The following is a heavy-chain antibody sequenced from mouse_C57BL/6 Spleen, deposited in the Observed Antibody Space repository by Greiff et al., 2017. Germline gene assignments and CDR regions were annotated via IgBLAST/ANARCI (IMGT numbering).Heavy chain of an antibody. D-gene: IGHD4-1*01. CDR2: INPSTGGT. Sequence: VQLQQSGPELVKPGASVKISCKASGYSFTGYYMNWVKQSPEKSLEWIGEINPSTGGTTYNQKFKAKATLTVDKSSSTAYMQLKSLTSEDSAVYECASNWDGADWGQRTLVTVYA. CDR1: GYSFTGYY. CDR3: ASNWDGAD. J-gene: IGHJ3*01. V-gene: IGHV1-42*01.